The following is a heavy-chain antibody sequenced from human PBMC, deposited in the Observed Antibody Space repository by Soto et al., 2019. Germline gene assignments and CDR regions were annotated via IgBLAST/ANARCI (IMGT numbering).Heavy chain of an antibody. J-gene: IGHJ4*02. D-gene: IGHD6-13*01. CDR1: GGSFSGYY. V-gene: IGHV4-34*01. Sequence: PSETLSLTCAVYGGSFSGYYWSWIRQPPGKELERIGEINHSGSTNYNPSLKSRVTISVDTSKNQFSLKLSSVTAADTAVYYCARGSPPDSSSWTDYWGQGTLVTVSS. CDR2: INHSGST. CDR3: ARGSPPDSSSWTDY.